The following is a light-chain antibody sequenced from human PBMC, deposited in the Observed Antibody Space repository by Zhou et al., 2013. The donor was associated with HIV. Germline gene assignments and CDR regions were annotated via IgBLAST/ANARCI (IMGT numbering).Light chain of an antibody. CDR2: DVS. V-gene: IGLV2-14*03. Sequence: QSALTQPASVSGSPGQSITISCTGTSSDVGGYNYVSWYQQHPGKAPKLMLYDVSKRPSGVSNRFSGSKSGNTASLTISGLQAEDEADYYCSSYTSISTLVFGGGTKLTVL. J-gene: IGLJ3*02. CDR1: SSDVGGYNY. CDR3: SSYTSISTLV.